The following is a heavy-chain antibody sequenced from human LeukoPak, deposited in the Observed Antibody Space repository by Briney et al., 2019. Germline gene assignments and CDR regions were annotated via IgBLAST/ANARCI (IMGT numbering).Heavy chain of an antibody. D-gene: IGHD3-3*01. Sequence: ASVKVSCKVSGYTLTQLSVHWVRQAPGKGLEWMGGFDVKDGEIIYAQKFQGRVTMNEDTSTDTAYMELSSLRSEDTAVYYCATNRQIMILGVVIMPAFDIWGQGTMVTVSS. CDR1: GYTLTQLS. CDR3: ATNRQIMILGVVIMPAFDI. J-gene: IGHJ3*02. V-gene: IGHV1-24*01. CDR2: FDVKDGEI.